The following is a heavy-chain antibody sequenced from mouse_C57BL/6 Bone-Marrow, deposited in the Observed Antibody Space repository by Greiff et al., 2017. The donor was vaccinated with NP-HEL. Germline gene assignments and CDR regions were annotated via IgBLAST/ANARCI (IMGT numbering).Heavy chain of an antibody. J-gene: IGHJ1*03. Sequence: EVKVVESEGGLVQPGSSMKLSCTASGFTFSDYYMAWVRQVPEKGLEWVANINYDGSSTYYLDSLKSRFIISRDNAKNILYLQMSSLKSEDTATYYCARDDYYGSSLYWYFDVWGTGTTVTVSS. D-gene: IGHD1-1*01. CDR3: ARDDYYGSSLYWYFDV. V-gene: IGHV5-16*01. CDR1: GFTFSDYY. CDR2: INYDGSST.